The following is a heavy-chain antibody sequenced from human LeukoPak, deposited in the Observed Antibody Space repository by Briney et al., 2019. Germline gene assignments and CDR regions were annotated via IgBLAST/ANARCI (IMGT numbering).Heavy chain of an antibody. V-gene: IGHV3-9*01. J-gene: IGHJ5*02. CDR2: ISWNSGSI. CDR3: ARVKVGSWDWFDP. CDR1: GFTFDDYA. Sequence: GRSLRLSCAASGFTFDDYAMHWVRQAPGKGLEWVSGISWNSGSIGYADSVKGRFTISRDNAKNTAYQQMNSLRAEDTAVYYCARVKVGSWDWFDPWGQGTLVTVSS. D-gene: IGHD1-26*01.